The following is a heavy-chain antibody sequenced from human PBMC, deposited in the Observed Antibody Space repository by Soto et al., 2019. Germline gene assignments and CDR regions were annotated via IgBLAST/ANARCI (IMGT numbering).Heavy chain of an antibody. V-gene: IGHV6-1*01. CDR3: ARGSWDDVSGHYYMDV. CDR2: TYYKSKWYY. J-gene: IGHJ6*03. Sequence: PPQTLSLTCDISVDSVSSNSAGWNWITQTPSRGLEWLGRTYYKSKWYYTYAASVKSRITVSPDTSKNQFSLQLTSVTPEDTAVYYCARGSWDDVSGHYYMDVWDKGTTVTVSS. CDR1: VDSVSSNSAG. D-gene: IGHD1-1*01.